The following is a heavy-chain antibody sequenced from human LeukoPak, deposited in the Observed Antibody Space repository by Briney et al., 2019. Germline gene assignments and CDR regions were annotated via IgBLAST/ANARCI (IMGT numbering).Heavy chain of an antibody. CDR3: ARDWRYYVNLTGYSYYFDY. D-gene: IGHD3-9*01. Sequence: GASVKVSFKASGYTFTSYGISWVRQAPGQGLEWMGWISAYNGNTNYAQKLQGRVTMTTDTSTSTAYMELRSLRSDDTAVYYCARDWRYYVNLTGYSYYFDYWGQGTLVTVSS. CDR1: GYTFTSYG. J-gene: IGHJ4*02. CDR2: ISAYNGNT. V-gene: IGHV1-18*01.